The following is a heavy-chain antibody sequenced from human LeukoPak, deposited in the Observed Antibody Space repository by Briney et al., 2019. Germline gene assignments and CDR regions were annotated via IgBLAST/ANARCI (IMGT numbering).Heavy chain of an antibody. CDR1: GFTFSNYA. D-gene: IGHD5-24*01. V-gene: IGHV3-23*01. Sequence: GGSLRLSCAASGFTFSNYAMSWVRQAPGKGLEWVSAITGSGDSAYYADSVKGRFTFSRDNSKNTLYLQMNSLTAEDTAVYYCARGDGYNFFDYWGQGTLVTVSS. J-gene: IGHJ4*02. CDR3: ARGDGYNFFDY. CDR2: ITGSGDSA.